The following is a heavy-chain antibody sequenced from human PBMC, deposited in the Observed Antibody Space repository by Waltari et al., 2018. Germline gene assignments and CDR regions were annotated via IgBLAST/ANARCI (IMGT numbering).Heavy chain of an antibody. CDR2: IKQDGSEK. J-gene: IGHJ4*02. CDR1: GFTFSSYW. Sequence: EVQLVESGGGLVQPGGSLRLSCAASGFTFSSYWMSWVRQAPGKGLEWVANIKQDGSEKYYVDSVKGRFTISRDNAKNSLYLQMNSLRAEDTAVYYCARDSHYDSSGPYYFDYWGQGTLVTVSS. D-gene: IGHD3-22*01. CDR3: ARDSHYDSSGPYYFDY. V-gene: IGHV3-7*01.